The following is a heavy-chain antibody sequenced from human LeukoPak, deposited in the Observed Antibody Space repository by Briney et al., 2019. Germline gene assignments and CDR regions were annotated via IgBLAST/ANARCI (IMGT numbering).Heavy chain of an antibody. CDR3: ARSYAPATVTYYYMDV. D-gene: IGHD4-11*01. J-gene: IGHJ6*03. Sequence: SVKVSCKASGGTFSSYAISWVRQAPGQGLEWMGGIIPIFGTANYAQKFQGRVTITADESTSTAYMELSSLRSGDTAVYYCARSYAPATVTYYYMDVWGKGTTVTVSS. V-gene: IGHV1-69*13. CDR2: IIPIFGTA. CDR1: GGTFSSYA.